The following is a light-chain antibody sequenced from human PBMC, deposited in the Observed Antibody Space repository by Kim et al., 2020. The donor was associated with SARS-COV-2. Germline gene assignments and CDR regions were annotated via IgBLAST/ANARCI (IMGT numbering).Light chain of an antibody. CDR2: GAS. Sequence: DTVMTQSPATLSVSPGERATLSCWASQSVSNNLAWYQQKPGQAPRLLIYGASTRATGIPARFSGSGSGTEFTLTISSLQSEDFAVYYCLRYNNWPPLTFGGGTKVDIK. CDR3: LRYNNWPPLT. V-gene: IGKV3-15*01. J-gene: IGKJ4*01. CDR1: QSVSNN.